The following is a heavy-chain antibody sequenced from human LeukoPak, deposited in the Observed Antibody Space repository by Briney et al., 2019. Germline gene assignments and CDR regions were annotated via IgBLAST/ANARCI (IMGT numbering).Heavy chain of an antibody. Sequence: PSETLSLTCAVYGGSFSGYYWSWIRQPPGKGLEWIGEINHSGSTNYNPSLKSRVTISVDTSKNQSSLKLSSVTAADTAVYYCARGVGKYQLRGFDPWGQGTLVTVSS. CDR2: INHSGST. CDR1: GGSFSGYY. J-gene: IGHJ5*02. D-gene: IGHD2-2*01. V-gene: IGHV4-34*01. CDR3: ARGVGKYQLRGFDP.